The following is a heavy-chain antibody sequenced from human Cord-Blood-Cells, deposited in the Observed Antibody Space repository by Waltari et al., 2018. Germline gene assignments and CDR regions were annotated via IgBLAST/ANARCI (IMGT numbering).Heavy chain of an antibody. J-gene: IGHJ2*01. CDR1: GFTFSSYG. D-gene: IGHD3-10*01. Sequence: QVQLVESGGGVVQPGRSLRLSCAASGFTFSSYGMHWVRQAPGKGLEWVAVISYDGSNKYYADSVKGRFTISRDNSKNTLYLQMNSLRAEDTAVYYCAKLPGDHWYFDLWGRGTLVTVSS. CDR3: AKLPGDHWYFDL. CDR2: ISYDGSNK. V-gene: IGHV3-30*18.